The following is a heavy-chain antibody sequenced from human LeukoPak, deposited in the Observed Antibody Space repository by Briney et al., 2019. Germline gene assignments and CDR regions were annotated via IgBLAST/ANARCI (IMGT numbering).Heavy chain of an antibody. V-gene: IGHV4-30-4*07. D-gene: IGHD3-3*01. CDR2: VVTTGTT. CDR3: TRIISSGNFDY. J-gene: IGHJ4*02. Sequence: SETLSLTCAVSGGFIGSGGYSWWWVRQPPGKGLEWIGYVVTTGTTYYNPSLNSRLTISMDTSNNQFSLRVNSVTAADTAIYYCTRIISSGNFDYWGQGLLVTVSS. CDR1: GGFIGSGGYS.